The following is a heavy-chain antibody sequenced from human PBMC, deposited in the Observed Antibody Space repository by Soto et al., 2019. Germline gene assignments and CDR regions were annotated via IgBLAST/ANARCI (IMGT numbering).Heavy chain of an antibody. CDR1: GYSFTRYG. Sequence: GASVKVSCKASGYSFTRYGFSWVRQAPGQGLEWMGWISTYNENTKYTQKFQGRVTMTTDTSASTAYMELRSLTSDDTAVYYCAREGYCSSGSCALYSHDSFGMDVWGQGTTVTVSS. CDR2: ISTYNENT. D-gene: IGHD2-15*01. J-gene: IGHJ6*02. CDR3: AREGYCSSGSCALYSHDSFGMDV. V-gene: IGHV1-18*01.